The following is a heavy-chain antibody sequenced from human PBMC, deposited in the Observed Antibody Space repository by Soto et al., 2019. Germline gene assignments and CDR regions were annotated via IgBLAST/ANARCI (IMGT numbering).Heavy chain of an antibody. Sequence: GGSLRLSCAASGFTFSSYGMHWVRQAPGKGLGWVAVISYDGSNKYYADSVKGRFTISRDNSKNTLYLQMNSLRAEDTAVYYCAKDPSALDYDFWTGYYYGMDVWGQGTTVTVSS. CDR3: AKDPSALDYDFWTGYYYGMDV. CDR1: GFTFSSYG. CDR2: ISYDGSNK. D-gene: IGHD3-3*01. V-gene: IGHV3-30*18. J-gene: IGHJ6*02.